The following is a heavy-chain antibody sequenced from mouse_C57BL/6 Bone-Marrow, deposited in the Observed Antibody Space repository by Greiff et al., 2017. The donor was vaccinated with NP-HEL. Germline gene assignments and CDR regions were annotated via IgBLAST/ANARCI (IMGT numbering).Heavy chain of an antibody. V-gene: IGHV1-81*01. CDR1: GYTFTSYG. CDR3: ARSATTVVATRDY. J-gene: IGHJ2*01. Sequence: LQESGAELARPGASVKLSCKASGYTFTSYGISWVKQRTGQGLEWIGEIYPRSGNTYYNEKFKGKATLTADKSSSTAYTELRSLTSEDSAVYFCARSATTVVATRDYWGQGTTLTVSS. D-gene: IGHD1-1*01. CDR2: IYPRSGNT.